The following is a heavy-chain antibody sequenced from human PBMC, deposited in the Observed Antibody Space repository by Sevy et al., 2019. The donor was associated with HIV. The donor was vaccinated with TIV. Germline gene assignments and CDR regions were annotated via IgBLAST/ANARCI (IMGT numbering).Heavy chain of an antibody. J-gene: IGHJ4*02. Sequence: GGSLRLSCSASGFTFSDYTMHWVRQAPGKGLEWVTLILKDGSIKNYAYSVKGRFTISRDNSKNTLYLQMNSLRPEDTAVYYCARALYRDVWYYYDYWGQGTLVTVSS. D-gene: IGHD1-26*01. V-gene: IGHV3-30*04. CDR2: ILKDGSIK. CDR3: ARALYRDVWYYYDY. CDR1: GFTFSDYT.